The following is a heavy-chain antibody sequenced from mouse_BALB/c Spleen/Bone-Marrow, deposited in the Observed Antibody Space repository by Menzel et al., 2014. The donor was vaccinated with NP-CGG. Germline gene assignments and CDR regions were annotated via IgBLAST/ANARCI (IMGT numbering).Heavy chain of an antibody. CDR3: ARSYDGYPYAMNY. J-gene: IGHJ4*01. D-gene: IGHD2-3*01. CDR2: FDPFNGGT. Sequence: QLVESGPELMKPGASVKISCKASGYLFTSYYMHWVKQSHGESLEWIGYFDPFNGGTSYNQKSKGKATLTVDKSSSTAYMHLSSLTSEDSAVYFCARSYDGYPYAMNYWGQGTSVTVSS. CDR1: GYLFTSYY. V-gene: IGHV1S135*01.